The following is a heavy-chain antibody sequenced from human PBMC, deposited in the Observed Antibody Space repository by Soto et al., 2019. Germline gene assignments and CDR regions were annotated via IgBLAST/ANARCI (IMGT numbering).Heavy chain of an antibody. CDR1: GFSLSSTRMA. Sequence: QITLKESGPPLVKPTQTLTLTCTFSGFSLSSTRMAVGWIRQPPGKALEWLALIYWDDDKRYSPFLKSRLTITKETSKNQVVLTMSTMDPVDTARYYCAHIVVAGLGYYFDYWGQGTLVTVSS. CDR2: IYWDDDK. J-gene: IGHJ4*02. V-gene: IGHV2-5*02. D-gene: IGHD6-19*01. CDR3: AHIVVAGLGYYFDY.